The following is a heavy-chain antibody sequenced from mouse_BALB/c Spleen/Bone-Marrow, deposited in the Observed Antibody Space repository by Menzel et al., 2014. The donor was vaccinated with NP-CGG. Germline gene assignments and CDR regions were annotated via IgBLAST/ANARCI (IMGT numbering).Heavy chain of an antibody. CDR2: IDPANGYT. Sequence: VQLQQSGAEHVKPGASVKLSCTASGFNIKDTYMHWVKQRPEQGLEWIGRIDPANGYTNYAPKFQGKATITADTSSNTAYLQLSSLTSEDTAVYYCASKKNYYAMDYWGQGTSVTVSS. CDR3: ASKKNYYAMDY. CDR1: GFNIKDTY. J-gene: IGHJ4*01. V-gene: IGHV14-3*02.